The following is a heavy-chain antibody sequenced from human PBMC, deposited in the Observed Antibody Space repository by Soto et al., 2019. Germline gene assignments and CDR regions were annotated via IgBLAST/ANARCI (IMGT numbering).Heavy chain of an antibody. CDR2: ISSSSSYI. D-gene: IGHD5-12*01. Sequence: GGSLRLSCAASGFTFSSYSMNWVRQAPGKGLEWVSSISSSSSYIYYADSVKGRFTISRDNAKNSLYQQMNSLRAEDTAVYYCARGFGQWLRLIDYWGQGTLVTVSS. CDR1: GFTFSSYS. J-gene: IGHJ4*02. V-gene: IGHV3-21*01. CDR3: ARGFGQWLRLIDY.